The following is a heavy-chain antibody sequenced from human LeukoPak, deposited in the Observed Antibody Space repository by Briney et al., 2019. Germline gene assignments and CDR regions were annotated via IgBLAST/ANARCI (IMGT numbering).Heavy chain of an antibody. V-gene: IGHV4-34*01. J-gene: IGHJ4*02. CDR3: ARGRVGGSDY. CDR2: INHSGST. Sequence: SETLSLTCAVYGGSFSGYYWSWIRQPPGKGLEWIGEINHSGSTNYNPSLKSRVTISVDTSKNQFSLKLSSVTAADTAVYYCARGRVGGSDYWGQGTLVTVSS. CDR1: GGSFSGYY. D-gene: IGHD2-15*01.